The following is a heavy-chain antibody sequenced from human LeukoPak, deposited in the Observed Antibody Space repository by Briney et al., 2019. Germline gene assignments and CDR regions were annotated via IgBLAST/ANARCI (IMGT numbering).Heavy chain of an antibody. J-gene: IGHJ5*02. CDR1: GGSISSYY. V-gene: IGHV4-59*08. CDR2: IYYSGST. Sequence: PSETLSLTCTVSGGSISSYYWSWIRQPPGKGLEWIGYIYYSGSTNYNPSLKSQVTISVDTSKNQFSLKLSSVTAADTAVYYCARHPYDILTGHTNNWFDPWGQGTLVTVSS. CDR3: ARHPYDILTGHTNNWFDP. D-gene: IGHD3-9*01.